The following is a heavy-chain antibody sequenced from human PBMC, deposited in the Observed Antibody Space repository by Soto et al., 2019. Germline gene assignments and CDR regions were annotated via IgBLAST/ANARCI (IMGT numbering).Heavy chain of an antibody. CDR2: ISYSGST. V-gene: IGHV4-59*01. CDR1: GGSISSYY. D-gene: IGHD3-10*01. Sequence: SETLSLTCTVSGGSISSYYWSWIRQPPGKRLEWIGYISYSGSTNYNPSLKSRVTISVDTSKNQFSLKLSSVTAADTAVYYCARGVMTMVRGVIIRTFDPWGQGTLVTVSS. CDR3: ARGVMTMVRGVIIRTFDP. J-gene: IGHJ5*02.